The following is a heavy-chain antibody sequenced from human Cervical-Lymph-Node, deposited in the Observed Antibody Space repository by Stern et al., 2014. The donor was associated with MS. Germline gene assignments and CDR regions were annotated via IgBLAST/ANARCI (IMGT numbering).Heavy chain of an antibody. CDR1: GFSLNTRGMR. CDR3: ARGRCTNTRCSRGYPTFFDS. D-gene: IGHD2-2*01. Sequence: QVTLKESGPAVVKPTQTLTLTCTFSGFSLNTRGMRVSWVRQPPGKALEWLARIDWDDDKFYSKSLKTRLTISKDTFKNQVVLTMTNMDPVDTATYSCARGRCTNTRCSRGYPTFFDSWGQGTLVTVSS. V-gene: IGHV2-70*04. CDR2: IDWDDDK. J-gene: IGHJ4*02.